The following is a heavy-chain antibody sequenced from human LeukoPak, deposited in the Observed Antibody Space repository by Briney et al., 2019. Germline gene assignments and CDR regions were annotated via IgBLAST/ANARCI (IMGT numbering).Heavy chain of an antibody. Sequence: GGSLRLSCAASGFTFSDYTIQWVRQAPGKGLEWVAVISYDGSKKYYADSVKGRLTISRDNPRNMLYMEMNSLRAEDTAVYYCSVMHRYYDGSGYWVQWGQGTLVTVSS. CDR2: ISYDGSKK. CDR3: SVMHRYYDGSGYWVQ. J-gene: IGHJ4*02. D-gene: IGHD3-22*01. CDR1: GFTFSDYT. V-gene: IGHV3-30*04.